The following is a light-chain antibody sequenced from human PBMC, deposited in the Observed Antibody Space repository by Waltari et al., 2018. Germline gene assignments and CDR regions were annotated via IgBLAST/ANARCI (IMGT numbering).Light chain of an antibody. J-gene: IGLJ1*01. CDR3: QAWDSSTAV. Sequence: VLTQPPSVSVSPGQTASITCSGDKLGDKYACWYQQKPGQSPVLGIYQDSKRPSGIPERFSGSNSGNTATLTISGTQAMDEADYYCQAWDSSTAVFGTGTKVTVL. CDR2: QDS. V-gene: IGLV3-1*01. CDR1: KLGDKY.